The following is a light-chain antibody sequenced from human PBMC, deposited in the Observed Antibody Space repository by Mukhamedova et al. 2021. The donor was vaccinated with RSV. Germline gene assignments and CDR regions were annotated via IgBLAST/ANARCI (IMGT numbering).Light chain of an antibody. CDR2: EVS. CDR3: SSYAGSNNLV. V-gene: IGLV2-8*01. Sequence: TGTSSDVGGYNYVSWYQQHPGKAPKLMIYEVSKRPSGVPDRFPGSKSGNTASLTVSGLQAEDEADYYCSSYAGSNNLVFGGGTKL. CDR1: SSDVGGYNY. J-gene: IGLJ2*01.